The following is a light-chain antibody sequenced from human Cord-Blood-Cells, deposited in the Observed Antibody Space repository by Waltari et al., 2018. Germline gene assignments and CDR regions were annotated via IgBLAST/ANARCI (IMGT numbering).Light chain of an antibody. Sequence: IKMTQSQSSLSASVGDRFTITCRASQSISSYLNWYQQKPGKAPKLLIYAASSLQSGVPSRFSGSGSGTDFTLTISSLQPEDFATYYCQQSYSTPPTFGQGTKVEIK. J-gene: IGKJ1*01. V-gene: IGKV1-39*01. CDR3: QQSYSTPPT. CDR2: AAS. CDR1: QSISSY.